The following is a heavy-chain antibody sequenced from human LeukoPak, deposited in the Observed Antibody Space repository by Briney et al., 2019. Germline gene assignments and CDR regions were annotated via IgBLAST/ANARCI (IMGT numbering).Heavy chain of an antibody. D-gene: IGHD2-8*02. CDR3: ARELAMAATGAVYFDY. J-gene: IGHJ4*02. Sequence: GGSLRLSCAASGFTFSNHGMHWVRQAPGKGLEWVAVIWYDGTYEYYADSVKGRFTISRDNSKNTLFLQMNSLRAGDTAVYYCARELAMAATGAVYFDYWGQGSLVTVSS. CDR1: GFTFSNHG. CDR2: IWYDGTYE. V-gene: IGHV3-33*01.